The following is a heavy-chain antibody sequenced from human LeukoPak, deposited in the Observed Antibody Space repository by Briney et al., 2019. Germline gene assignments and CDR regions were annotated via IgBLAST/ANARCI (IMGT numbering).Heavy chain of an antibody. CDR2: ISACNGNT. CDR3: ARDRGGSGYYYVKEVFDY. Sequence: ASVKVSCKASGYTFTSYGISWVRQAPGQGLEWMGWISACNGNTNYAQKLQGRVTMTTDTSTSTAYMELRSLRSDDTAVYYCARDRGGSGYYYVKEVFDYWGQGTLVTVSS. V-gene: IGHV1-18*01. CDR1: GYTFTSYG. D-gene: IGHD3-22*01. J-gene: IGHJ4*02.